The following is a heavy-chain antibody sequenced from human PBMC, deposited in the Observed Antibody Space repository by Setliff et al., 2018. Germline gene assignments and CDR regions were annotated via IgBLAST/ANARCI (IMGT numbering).Heavy chain of an antibody. Sequence: PSETLSLTCSVSGGSISSGSDYWTWLRQPAGKGLEWIGHIYTGGSTKYSPSLKSRVAMSLDVPERQFALKLSSVTAVDAAVYYCAREGRWDYSYPIYWGQGILVTVSS. CDR2: IYTGGST. J-gene: IGHJ4*02. CDR1: GGSISSGSDY. D-gene: IGHD4-4*01. V-gene: IGHV4-61*09. CDR3: AREGRWDYSYPIY.